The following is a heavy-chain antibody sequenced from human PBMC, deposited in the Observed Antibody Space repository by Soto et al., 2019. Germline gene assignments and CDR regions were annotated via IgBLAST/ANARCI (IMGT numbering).Heavy chain of an antibody. J-gene: IGHJ4*02. CDR3: AKDRGLVLSFNFDY. CDR2: ISWNGGSI. V-gene: IGHV3-9*01. Sequence: EVQLVESGGGLVQPGRSLRLSCAASGFTFDDYALHWVRQAPGKGLEWVSGISWNGGSIGYADSVKGRFTISRYNAKNSVYLQMNSLRAEDTAVYYCAKDRGLVLSFNFDYWGQGTLVTVSS. CDR1: GFTFDDYA. D-gene: IGHD6-19*01.